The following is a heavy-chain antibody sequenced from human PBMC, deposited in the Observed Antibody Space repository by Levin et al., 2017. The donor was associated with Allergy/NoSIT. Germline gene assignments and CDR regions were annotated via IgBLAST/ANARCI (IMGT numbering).Heavy chain of an antibody. D-gene: IGHD6-6*01. V-gene: IGHV4-34*01. CDR1: GGSLSGYY. CDR2: INHSGST. Sequence: SQTLSLTCAVYGGSLSGYYWSWIRQPPGKGLEWIGEINHSGSTNYNPSLKSRVTISVDTSKNQFSLRLSSVTAADTAVYYCARGLRGSIATRGWNYWGQGTLVTVSS. CDR3: ARGLRGSIATRGWNY. J-gene: IGHJ4*02.